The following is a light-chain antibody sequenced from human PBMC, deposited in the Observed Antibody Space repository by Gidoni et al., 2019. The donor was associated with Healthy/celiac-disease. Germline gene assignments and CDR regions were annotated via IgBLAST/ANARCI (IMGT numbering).Light chain of an antibody. J-gene: IGKJ5*01. CDR3: QQYGSSPPIT. CDR1: QSVSSSY. Sequence: EIVLTQFPGTLSLSPGERATLSCRASQSVSSSYLAWYQQKPGQAPRLLIYGASSRATGIPDRFSGSGSGTDFTLNISRLEPEDLAVYYCQQYGSSPPITFGQGTRLEIK. V-gene: IGKV3-20*01. CDR2: GAS.